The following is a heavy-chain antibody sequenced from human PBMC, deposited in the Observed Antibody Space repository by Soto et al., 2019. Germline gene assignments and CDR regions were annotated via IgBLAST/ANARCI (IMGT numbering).Heavy chain of an antibody. J-gene: IGHJ4*02. V-gene: IGHV3-23*01. CDR2: ISGSGGST. D-gene: IGHD6-19*01. CDR1: GFTFSSYA. Sequence: PGGSLRLSCAASGFTFSSYAMSWVRQAPGKGLEWVSAISGSGGSTYYADSVKGRFTISRDNSKNTLYLQMNSLRAEDTAVYYCTGISSGWYYYFDYWGQGTLVTVSS. CDR3: TGISSGWYYYFDY.